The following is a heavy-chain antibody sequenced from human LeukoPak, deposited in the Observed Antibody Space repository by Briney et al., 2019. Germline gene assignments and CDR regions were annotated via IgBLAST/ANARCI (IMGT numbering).Heavy chain of an antibody. J-gene: IGHJ6*02. D-gene: IGHD3-3*01. CDR3: ARDPTYYDFRYGMDV. CDR1: GFTFSSYA. CDR2: ISGSGGST. V-gene: IGHV3-23*01. Sequence: GGSLRLSCAASGFTFSSYAMSWVRQAPGKGLEWVSAISGSGGSTYYADSVKSRFTISRDNSKNTLYLQMNSLRAEDTAVYYCARDPTYYDFRYGMDVWGQGTTVTVSS.